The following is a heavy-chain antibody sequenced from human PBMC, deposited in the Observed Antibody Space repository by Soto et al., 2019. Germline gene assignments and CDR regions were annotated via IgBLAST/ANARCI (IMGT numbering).Heavy chain of an antibody. V-gene: IGHV3-21*01. CDR2: ISSSGGSI. J-gene: IGHJ4*02. CDR3: TRDLTGSYYFDY. CDR1: GFTFSSYN. D-gene: IGHD3-9*01. Sequence: GGSLRLSCAASGFTFSSYNMNWVRQAPGKGLEWISSISSSGGSIYYADSVKGRFTIPRDNAKNSLYLQMNSLRAEDTAVYYCTRDLTGSYYFDYWAQGTLVTVSS.